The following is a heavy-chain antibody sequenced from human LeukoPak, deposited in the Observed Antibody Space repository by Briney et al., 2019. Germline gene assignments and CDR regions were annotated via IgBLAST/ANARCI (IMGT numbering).Heavy chain of an antibody. CDR3: ARVPRITMIVVVIRKSDAFDI. CDR1: GGTFSSYA. D-gene: IGHD3-22*01. V-gene: IGHV1-69*01. CDR2: IIPIFGTA. Sequence: SVKVSCKASGGTFSSYAISWVRQAPGQGLEWMGGIIPIFGTANYAQKFQGRVTITADESTSTAYMELSSLRSEDTAVYYCARVPRITMIVVVIRKSDAFDIWGQGTMVTVPS. J-gene: IGHJ3*02.